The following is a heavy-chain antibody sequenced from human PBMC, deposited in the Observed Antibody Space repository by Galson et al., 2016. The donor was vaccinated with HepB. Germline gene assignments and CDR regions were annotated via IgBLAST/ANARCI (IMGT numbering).Heavy chain of an antibody. J-gene: IGHJ4*02. CDR1: GYTFTGQW. D-gene: IGHD2/OR15-2a*01. Sequence: QSGAEVKKPGESLKISCKASGYTFTGQWIGWVRQMPGKGLEWMAIINPYDLGTRYSPSVQGHVTISVDRSSNTAYLQWRSLKASDTAMYYCARPHFFAAGYWGQGTLVTVSS. V-gene: IGHV5-51*01. CDR3: ARPHFFAAGY. CDR2: INPYDLGT.